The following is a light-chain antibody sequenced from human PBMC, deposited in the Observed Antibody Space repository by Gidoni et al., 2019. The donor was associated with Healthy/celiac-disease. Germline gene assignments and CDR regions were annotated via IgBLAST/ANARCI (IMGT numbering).Light chain of an antibody. CDR3: QQDDNFPWT. Sequence: IQLTQPPSSVSASLGDRVTITCRASQGISTWLDWYQQKPGKAPKLLIYVASNLQSGVPSRFSGSGSGTDFTLTISSLQPEDFATYYCQQDDNFPWTFGQGTKLEIK. CDR2: VAS. CDR1: QGISTW. V-gene: IGKV1D-12*01. J-gene: IGKJ1*01.